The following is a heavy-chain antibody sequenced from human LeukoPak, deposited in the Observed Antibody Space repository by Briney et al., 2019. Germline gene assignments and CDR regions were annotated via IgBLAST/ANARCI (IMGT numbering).Heavy chain of an antibody. Sequence: GSLRLSCAASGFTFSSYEMNWVRQAPGKGLEWVSYISSSGSTIYYADSVKGRFTISRDNAKNSLYLQMNSLRAEDTAVYYCARLTYYDFWSGYAPNNWFDTWGQGTLVTVSS. D-gene: IGHD3-3*01. CDR1: GFTFSSYE. CDR3: ARLTYYDFWSGYAPNNWFDT. J-gene: IGHJ5*02. V-gene: IGHV3-48*03. CDR2: ISSSGSTI.